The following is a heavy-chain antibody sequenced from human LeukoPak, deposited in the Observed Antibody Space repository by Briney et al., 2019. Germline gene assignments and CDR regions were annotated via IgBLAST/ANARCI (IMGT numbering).Heavy chain of an antibody. CDR2: ISAYSGDT. CDR1: GYTFTNYG. D-gene: IGHD1-26*01. CDR3: ARDDKFLSGSYWQAIDC. J-gene: IGHJ4*02. Sequence: ASAKLSCNASGYTFTNYGVSWVRQAPGQGLGWMGWISAYSGDTKSSRDFQGRLTMTADTSTSTAYMELSNLRPDDTAVYYCARDDKFLSGSYWQAIDCWCQGTLVTVSS. V-gene: IGHV1-18*01.